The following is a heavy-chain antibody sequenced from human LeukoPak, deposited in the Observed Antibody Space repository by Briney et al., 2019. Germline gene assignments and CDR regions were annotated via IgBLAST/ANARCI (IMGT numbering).Heavy chain of an antibody. CDR2: INPNSGGT. V-gene: IGHV1-2*06. CDR1: GYTFTGYY. J-gene: IGHJ3*02. CDR3: ARWVGSTSCYGCPKGNDAFDI. D-gene: IGHD2-2*01. Sequence: ASVKVSCKASGYTFTGYYMHWVRQAPGQGLEWMGRINPNSGGTNYAQKFQGRVTMTRDTSISTAYMELSSLRSEDTAVYYCARWVGSTSCYGCPKGNDAFDIWGQGTMVTVSS.